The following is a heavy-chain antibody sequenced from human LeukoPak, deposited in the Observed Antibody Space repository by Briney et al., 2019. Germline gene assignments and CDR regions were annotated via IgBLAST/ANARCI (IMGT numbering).Heavy chain of an antibody. Sequence: PSETLSLTCTVSGGSISSYYWNWVRQPPGKGLEWIGYIYYSGSTNYNPSLKSRVTISVDTSKNQFSLKLSSVTAADTAVYYCAREMGRRDGLDWGQGTLVTVSS. CDR2: IYYSGST. V-gene: IGHV4-59*01. CDR3: AREMGRRDGLD. J-gene: IGHJ4*02. CDR1: GGSISSYY. D-gene: IGHD5-24*01.